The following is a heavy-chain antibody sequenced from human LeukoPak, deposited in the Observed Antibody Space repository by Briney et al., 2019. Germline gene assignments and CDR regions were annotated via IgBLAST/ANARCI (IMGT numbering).Heavy chain of an antibody. CDR1: GGSISSSSYY. CDR3: ARERVSAGTDY. V-gene: IGHV4-39*02. CDR2: IYYSGST. J-gene: IGHJ4*02. Sequence: SETLSLTCTVSGGSISSSSYYWGWIRQPPGKGLEWIGSIYYSGSTYYNPSLKSRVTISVDTSKNQFFLKLSSVTAADTAVYYCARERVSAGTDYWGQGTLVTVSS. D-gene: IGHD6-13*01.